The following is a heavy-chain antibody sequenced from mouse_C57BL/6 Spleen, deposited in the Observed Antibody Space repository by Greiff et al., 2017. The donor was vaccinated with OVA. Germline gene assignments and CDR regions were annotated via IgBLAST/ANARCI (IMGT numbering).Heavy chain of an antibody. D-gene: IGHD1-1*01. CDR3: ARGDNYGSSPYWYFDV. CDR1: GYTFTSYW. V-gene: IGHV1-69*01. J-gene: IGHJ1*03. Sequence: QVQLKQPGAELVMPGASVKLSCKASGYTFTSYWMHWVKQRPGQGLEWIGEIDPSDSYTNYNQKFKGKSTLTVDKSSSTAYMQLSSLTSEDSAVYYCARGDNYGSSPYWYFDVWGTGTTVTVSS. CDR2: IDPSDSYT.